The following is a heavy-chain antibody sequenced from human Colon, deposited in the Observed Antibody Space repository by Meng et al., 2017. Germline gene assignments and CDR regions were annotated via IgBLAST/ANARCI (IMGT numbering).Heavy chain of an antibody. CDR1: GYTFTGYY. D-gene: IGHD2-15*01. CDR2: INPNSGGT. V-gene: IGHV1-2*02. Sequence: ASVKVSCKASGYTFTGYYMHWVRQAPGQGLEWMGWINPNSGGTNYAQKFQGRVTITRDTYISTAYMELSRMRSDDTAVYYCAKGTGWSPEKGDCSGGSCYSVPDYWGQGTLVTVSS. CDR3: AKGTGWSPEKGDCSGGSCYSVPDY. J-gene: IGHJ4*02.